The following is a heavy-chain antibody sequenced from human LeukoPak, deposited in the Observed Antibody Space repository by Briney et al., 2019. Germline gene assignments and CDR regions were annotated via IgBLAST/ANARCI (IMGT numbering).Heavy chain of an antibody. CDR2: SYYSGSP. D-gene: IGHD1-26*01. CDR3: ARHGGSYSFDY. Sequence: SETLSLTCTVSGGSISSYYWSWIRQPPGKELEWIGYSYYSGSPNYNPSLKCRVTISVDTSKNEFSLKLSSVTAADTAVYYCARHGGSYSFDYWGQGTLVTVSP. J-gene: IGHJ4*02. CDR1: GGSISSYY. V-gene: IGHV4-59*08.